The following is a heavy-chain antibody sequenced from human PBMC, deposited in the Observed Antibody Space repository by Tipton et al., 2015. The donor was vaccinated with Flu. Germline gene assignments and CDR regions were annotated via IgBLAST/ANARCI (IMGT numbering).Heavy chain of an antibody. J-gene: IGHJ6*02. CDR1: GFTFSDYY. CDR2: ISSSDSII. D-gene: IGHD3-3*01. V-gene: IGHV3-11*01. CDR3: ARDHPPSITVLGEITDYFGMAV. Sequence: QVQLVQSGGGVVQPGRSLRLSCAASGFTFSDYYMSWVRQAPGKGLEWVSHISSSDSIINYADSVKGRFTISKDNAKNSLYLQMNSLRAEDTAVYYCARDHPPSITVLGEITDYFGMAVWGQGTTVTVSS.